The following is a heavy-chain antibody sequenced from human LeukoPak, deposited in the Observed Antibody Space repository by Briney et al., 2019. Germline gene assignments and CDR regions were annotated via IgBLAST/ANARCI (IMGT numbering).Heavy chain of an antibody. D-gene: IGHD3-16*02. CDR1: GGSFSGYY. V-gene: IGHV4-34*01. CDR3: ARGNGGDYDYVWGSYPLPVY. CDR2: INLSGST. J-gene: IGHJ4*02. Sequence: PSETLSLTCAVYGGSFSGYYWSWIRQPPGKGLEWIGEINLSGSTNYNPSLKSRVTISVDTSKNQFSLKLSSVTAADTAVYYCARGNGGDYDYVWGSYPLPVYWGQGTLVTVSS.